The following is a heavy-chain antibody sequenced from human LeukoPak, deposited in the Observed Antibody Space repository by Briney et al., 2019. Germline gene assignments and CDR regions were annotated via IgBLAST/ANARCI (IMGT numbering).Heavy chain of an antibody. V-gene: IGHV3-7*03. Sequence: GGSLRLSCEASGLPFSTFWMVWVRQPPGKGLEWVAKIEQEGSGEEYVDSVKGRFTISRDNAKNSLYLQMNSLRAEDTAVYYCAKELPTWKGIAAAWGQGTLVTVSS. D-gene: IGHD6-13*01. J-gene: IGHJ5*02. CDR3: AKELPTWKGIAAA. CDR1: GLPFSTFW. CDR2: IEQEGSGE.